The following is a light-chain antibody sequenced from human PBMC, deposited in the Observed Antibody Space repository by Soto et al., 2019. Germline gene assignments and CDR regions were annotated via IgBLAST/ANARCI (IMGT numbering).Light chain of an antibody. CDR2: GAF. V-gene: IGKV1-5*01. Sequence: DIQMTQSPSTLSASVGDRVTITCRASQSISSWLAWYQQKPGKAPKLLIYGAFILQSGVPARFSGSGSGTEFTLTISSLQSEDFAVYYCQQYNNWWTFGQGTKVDIK. J-gene: IGKJ1*01. CDR1: QSISSW. CDR3: QQYNNWWT.